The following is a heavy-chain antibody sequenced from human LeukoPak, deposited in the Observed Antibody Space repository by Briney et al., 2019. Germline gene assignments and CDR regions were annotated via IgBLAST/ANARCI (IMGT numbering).Heavy chain of an antibody. CDR1: GFAFNFYA. V-gene: IGHV3-23*01. CDR2: VNANGINT. CDR3: AKSIVVGRIFPGLDY. Sequence: GGSLRLSCAASGFAFNFYAMTWIRQAPGKGLQWLSTVNANGINTYYGDSVKGRFTISRDNSKNTLSLQMNGLRAEDTAVYYGAKSIVVGRIFPGLDYWGQGNLVTVSS. J-gene: IGHJ4*02. D-gene: IGHD2-21*01.